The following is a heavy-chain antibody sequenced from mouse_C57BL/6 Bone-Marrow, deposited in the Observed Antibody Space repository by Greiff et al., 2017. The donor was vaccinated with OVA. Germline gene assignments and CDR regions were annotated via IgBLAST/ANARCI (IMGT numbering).Heavy chain of an antibody. D-gene: IGHD1-1*01. CDR3: ARSNYGSSYWYFDV. CDR1: GYTFTSYW. J-gene: IGHJ1*03. V-gene: IGHV1-55*01. CDR2: IYPGSGST. Sequence: QVQLKQPGAELVKPGASVKMSCKASGYTFTSYWITWVKQRPGQGLEWIGDIYPGSGSTNYNEKFKSKATLTVDTSSSTAYMQLSSLTSEDSAVYYCARSNYGSSYWYFDVWGTGTTVTVYS.